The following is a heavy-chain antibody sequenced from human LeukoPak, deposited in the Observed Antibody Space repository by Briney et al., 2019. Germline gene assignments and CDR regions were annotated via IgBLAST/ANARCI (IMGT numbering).Heavy chain of an antibody. CDR1: GFTFSTYG. CDR2: IWSDGNNK. V-gene: IGHV3-33*06. CDR3: AKKKRATTGGTMGNFYV. D-gene: IGHD1/OR15-1a*01. Sequence: PGRSLRLSCAASGFTFSTYGMHWVRQAPGKGLEWVAVIWSDGNNKYYAESVEGRFTISRDNSKNTLSLQMDSLRAEDTAVYHWAKKKRATTGGTMGNFYVRGQGTLVPGSS. J-gene: IGHJ4*03.